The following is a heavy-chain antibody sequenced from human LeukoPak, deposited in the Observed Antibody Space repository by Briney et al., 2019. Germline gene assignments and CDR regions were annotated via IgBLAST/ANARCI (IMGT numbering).Heavy chain of an antibody. J-gene: IGHJ3*02. CDR3: TTEFRLYSSGYTDAFDI. CDR1: GFTFSNAW. D-gene: IGHD3-22*01. V-gene: IGHV3-15*01. Sequence: GGSLRLSCAASGFTFSNAWMSWVRQAPGKGLEWVGRIKSKTDGGTTDYAAPVKGRFTISRDDSKNTLYLQMNSLKTEDTAVYYCTTEFRLYSSGYTDAFDIWGQGTMVTVSS. CDR2: IKSKTDGGTT.